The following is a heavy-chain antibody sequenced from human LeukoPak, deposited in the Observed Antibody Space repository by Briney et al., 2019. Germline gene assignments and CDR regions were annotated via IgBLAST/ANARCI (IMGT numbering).Heavy chain of an antibody. D-gene: IGHD6-13*01. CDR3: ARGYLSSWYFNWFDP. V-gene: IGHV4-4*07. J-gene: IGHJ5*02. CDR1: GGSISSYY. Sequence: SETLSLTCTVSGGSISSYYWSWIRQPAGTALEWIGRIYTSGTITYNPSLKSRVTMSVDTSKNQFSLKLSSVTAADSALYYCARGYLSSWYFNWFDPWGQGTLVTVSS. CDR2: IYTSGTI.